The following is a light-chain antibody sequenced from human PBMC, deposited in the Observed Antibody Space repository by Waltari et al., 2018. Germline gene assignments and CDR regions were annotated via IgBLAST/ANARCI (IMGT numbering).Light chain of an antibody. CDR2: EVS. CDR1: SSNIGYYNP. Sequence: QSALTQPASVSGSPGQSITIPCTGTSSNIGYYNPVSLYQQHPDKAPKVMVYEVSKRPSGVSNRFSGSKSGNTASLTISGLQAEDEGDYYCCSYAAGSTVVFGGGTKLTVL. J-gene: IGLJ2*01. V-gene: IGLV2-23*02. CDR3: CSYAAGSTVV.